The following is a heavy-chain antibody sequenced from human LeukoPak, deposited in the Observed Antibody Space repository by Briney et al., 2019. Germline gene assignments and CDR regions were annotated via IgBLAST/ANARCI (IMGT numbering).Heavy chain of an antibody. CDR3: ARGGYYGSGNDFRFDP. J-gene: IGHJ5*02. Sequence: SETLSLTCAVYGGSFSGYYWSWIRQPPGKGLEWIGYIYYSESTYYKPSLKSRVTISVDTSKNQFSLKLSSVTAADTAVYYCARGGYYGSGNDFRFDPWSQGTLVTVSS. D-gene: IGHD3-10*01. CDR2: IYYSEST. V-gene: IGHV4-59*01. CDR1: GGSFSGYY.